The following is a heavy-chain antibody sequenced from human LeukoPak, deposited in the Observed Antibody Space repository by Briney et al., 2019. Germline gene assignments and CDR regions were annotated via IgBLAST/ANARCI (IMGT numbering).Heavy chain of an antibody. Sequence: GGSLRLSCAASGFTFSSYSMSWVRQAPGKELEWVSAISSSGGNTYYADSVKGRFTISRDNSKNTLYLQMNSLRVEDTAIYYCVKDRPTWPIDYWGLGTQVTVSS. CDR1: GFTFSSYS. CDR2: ISSSGGNT. V-gene: IGHV3-23*01. D-gene: IGHD5-12*01. J-gene: IGHJ4*02. CDR3: VKDRPTWPIDY.